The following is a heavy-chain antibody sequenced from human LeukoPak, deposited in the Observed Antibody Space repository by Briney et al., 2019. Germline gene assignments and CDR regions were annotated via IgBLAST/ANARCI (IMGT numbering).Heavy chain of an antibody. V-gene: IGHV4-59*04. CDR2: LYYSGTT. J-gene: IGHJ4*02. CDR3: ASDRSSWNPGAPY. D-gene: IGHD6-13*01. CDR1: GGSISSYY. Sequence: PSETLSLTCTVSGGSISSYYWSWIRQPPGKGLEWIGNLYYSGTTYYNPSFKSRVTISVDTSKNQFSLKLSSVTAADTAVYYCASDRSSWNPGAPYWGQGTLVTVSS.